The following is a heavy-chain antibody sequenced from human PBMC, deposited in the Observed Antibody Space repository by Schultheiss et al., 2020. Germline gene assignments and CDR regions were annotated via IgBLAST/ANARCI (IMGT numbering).Heavy chain of an antibody. CDR1: GFTFSSYA. CDR3: ARSSRPHRSPLRVPVDY. V-gene: IGHV3-74*01. CDR2: INSDGSST. Sequence: GGSLRLSCEASGFTFSSYAMIWVRQAPGKGLEWVSRINSDGSSTSYADSVKGRFTISRDNSKNTLYLQMNSLRPEDTAVYYCARSSRPHRSPLRVPVDYWGQGTLVNVYS. J-gene: IGHJ4*02. D-gene: IGHD3-16*01.